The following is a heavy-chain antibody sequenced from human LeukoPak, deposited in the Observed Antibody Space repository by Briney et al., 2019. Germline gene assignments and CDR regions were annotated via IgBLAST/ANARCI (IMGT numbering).Heavy chain of an antibody. J-gene: IGHJ4*02. CDR3: ARVSYDSSGYYSRSTDY. CDR2: ISTNNGNT. V-gene: IGHV1-18*01. CDR1: GYTFASYG. Sequence: AASVKVSCKASGYTFASYGISWVRQAPGQGLEWMGWISTNNGNTNYAQKFQGRVTVTTDTSTSTAYMELRSLRSDDTAVYYCARVSYDSSGYYSRSTDYWGQGTLVTVSS. D-gene: IGHD3-22*01.